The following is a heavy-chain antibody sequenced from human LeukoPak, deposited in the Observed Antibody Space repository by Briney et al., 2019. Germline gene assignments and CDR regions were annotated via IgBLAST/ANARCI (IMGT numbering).Heavy chain of an antibody. CDR3: AKDLRLSVGTSPFDY. CDR2: ISSSGSTI. D-gene: IGHD4-23*01. J-gene: IGHJ4*02. Sequence: GGSLRLSCAASGFTFSSYEMNWVRQAPGKGLEWVSYISSSGSTIYYADSVKGRFTISRDNSKNTLYLQMNSLRADDTALYYCAKDLRLSVGTSPFDYWGQGTLVTVSS. V-gene: IGHV3-48*03. CDR1: GFTFSSYE.